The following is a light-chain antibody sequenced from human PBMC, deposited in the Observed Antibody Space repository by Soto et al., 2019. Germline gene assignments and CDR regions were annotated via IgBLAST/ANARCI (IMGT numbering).Light chain of an antibody. CDR3: QHSYDTPLT. CDR1: QSISSW. V-gene: IGKV1-5*01. CDR2: DAS. J-gene: IGKJ4*01. Sequence: DIQMTQSPSTLSASVGDRVTITCRASQSISSWLAWYQQKPGKAPKLLIYDASSVQSGVPSRFSGGGSGTEFTLTISSLQPDDCATYYCQHSYDTPLTFGGGTKVDIK.